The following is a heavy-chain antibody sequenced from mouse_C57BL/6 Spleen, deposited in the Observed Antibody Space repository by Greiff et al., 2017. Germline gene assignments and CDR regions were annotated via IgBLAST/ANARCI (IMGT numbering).Heavy chain of an antibody. Sequence: VKVVESGPGLVAPSQSLSITCTVSGFSLTSYAISWVRQPPGKGLEWLGVIWTGGGTNYNSALKSRLSISKDNSKSQVFLKMNSLQTDDTARYYCARGYYYGSRGAMDYWGQGTSVTVSS. V-gene: IGHV2-9-1*01. CDR2: IWTGGGT. D-gene: IGHD1-1*01. CDR3: ARGYYYGSRGAMDY. J-gene: IGHJ4*01. CDR1: GFSLTSYA.